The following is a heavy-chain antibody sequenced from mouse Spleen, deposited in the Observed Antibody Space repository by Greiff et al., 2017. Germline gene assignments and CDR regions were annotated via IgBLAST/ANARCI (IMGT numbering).Heavy chain of an antibody. CDR2: IDPENGDT. V-gene: IGHV14-4*01. CDR1: GFNIKDDY. CDR3: TTGDYGNYWYFDV. D-gene: IGHD2-1*01. Sequence: EVQLQQPGAELVRPGASVKLSCTASGFNIKDDYMHWVKQRPEQGLEWIGWIDPENGDTEYASKFQGKATITADTSSNTAYLQLSSLTSEDTAVYYCTTGDYGNYWYFDVWGAGTTVTVSS. J-gene: IGHJ1*01.